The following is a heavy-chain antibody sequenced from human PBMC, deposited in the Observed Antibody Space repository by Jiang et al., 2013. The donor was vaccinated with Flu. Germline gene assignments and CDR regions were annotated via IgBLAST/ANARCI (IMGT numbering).Heavy chain of an antibody. J-gene: IGHJ5*02. Sequence: LLKPSETLSLTCAVYGVSFSGHYWSWIRRPPGKGLEWIGEINHLGGANYNPSLKSRVMISVDTSKNQVSLTLRSLTAADTGVYYCARGPAPRTLGVAAGFNWFDPVGPGNPGNRLL. V-gene: IGHV4-34*01. CDR1: GVSFSGHY. CDR2: INHLGGA. D-gene: IGHD3-3*01. CDR3: ARGPAPRTLGVAAGFNWFDP.